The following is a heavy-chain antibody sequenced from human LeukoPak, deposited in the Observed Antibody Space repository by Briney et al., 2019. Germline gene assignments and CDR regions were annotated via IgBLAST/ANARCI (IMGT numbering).Heavy chain of an antibody. D-gene: IGHD3-10*01. Sequence: GGSLRLSCAASGFTFSNYDMTWVRQAPGKGLEWVSVITPSGGSTYYADSVKGRFTISRDNSKNTLYLQMNSLRAEDTAVYYCAKDASGGYWGQGTLVTVSS. V-gene: IGHV3-23*01. J-gene: IGHJ4*02. CDR2: ITPSGGST. CDR1: GFTFSNYD. CDR3: AKDASGGY.